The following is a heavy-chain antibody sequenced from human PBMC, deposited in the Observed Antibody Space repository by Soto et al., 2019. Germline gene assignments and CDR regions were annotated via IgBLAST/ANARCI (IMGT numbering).Heavy chain of an antibody. CDR1: GGSFSGYY. V-gene: IGHV4-34*01. D-gene: IGHD5-12*01. CDR3: AARLADNSGYDPRPFDY. CDR2: INHSGST. Sequence: PSETLSLTCAVYGGSFSGYYWSWIRQPPGKGLEWIGEINHSGSTNYNPSLKSRVTISVDTSKNQFSLKLSSVTAADTAVYYCAARLADNSGYDPRPFDYWGQGTLVTVSS. J-gene: IGHJ4*02.